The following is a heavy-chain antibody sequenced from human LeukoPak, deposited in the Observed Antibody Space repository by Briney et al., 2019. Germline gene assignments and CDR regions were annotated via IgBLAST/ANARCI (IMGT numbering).Heavy chain of an antibody. Sequence: PWGSLRLSCAASGFTFSSYAMSWVRQAPGKGLEWVSAISGSGGSTYYADSVKGRFTISRDNSKNTLYLQMNSLRAEDTAVYYCAKELHYYGSGSYPDAFDIWGQGTMVTVSS. CDR1: GFTFSSYA. D-gene: IGHD3-10*01. J-gene: IGHJ3*02. V-gene: IGHV3-23*01. CDR2: ISGSGGST. CDR3: AKELHYYGSGSYPDAFDI.